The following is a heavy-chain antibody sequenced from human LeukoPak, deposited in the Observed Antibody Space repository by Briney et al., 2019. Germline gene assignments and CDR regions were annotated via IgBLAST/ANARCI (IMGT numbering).Heavy chain of an antibody. J-gene: IGHJ4*02. CDR1: GFTFDDYT. CDR2: ISWDGGST. CDR3: AKGERDYYDSSGYYDY. V-gene: IGHV3-43*01. D-gene: IGHD3-22*01. Sequence: GGSLRLSCAASGFTFDDYTMHWVRQAPGKGLEWVSLISWDGGSTYYADSVKGRFTISRDNSKNSLYLQMNSLRTEDTALYYCAKGERDYYDSSGYYDYWGQGTPVTVSS.